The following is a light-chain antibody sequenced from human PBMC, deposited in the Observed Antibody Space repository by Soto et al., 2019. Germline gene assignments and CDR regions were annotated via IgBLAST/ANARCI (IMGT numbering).Light chain of an antibody. CDR3: HQYASSPGFT. CDR1: QSINNRY. V-gene: IGKV3-20*01. CDR2: AAS. Sequence: IVLTQSPGTLSLSPGERATLSCRASQSINNRYLAWYQQKPGQAPRLLIYAASSRATGIPDRFSGSGSGTAITITITRLDPEDFAVYYCHQYASSPGFTFGPGTNSHIK. J-gene: IGKJ3*01.